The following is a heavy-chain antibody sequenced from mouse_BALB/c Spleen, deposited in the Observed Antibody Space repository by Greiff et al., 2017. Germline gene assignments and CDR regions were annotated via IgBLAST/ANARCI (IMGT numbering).Heavy chain of an antibody. CDR1: GYSITSDYA. CDR2: ISYSGST. CDR3: ARGEKNYDCDDGYYYAMDY. D-gene: IGHD2-4*01. J-gene: IGHJ4*01. V-gene: IGHV3-2*02. Sequence: EVQLVESGPGLVKPSQSLSLTCTVTGYSITSDYAWNWIRQFPGNKLEWMGYISYSGSTSYNPSLKSRISITRDTSKNQFFLQLNSVTTEDTATYYCARGEKNYDCDDGYYYAMDYWGQGTSVTVSS.